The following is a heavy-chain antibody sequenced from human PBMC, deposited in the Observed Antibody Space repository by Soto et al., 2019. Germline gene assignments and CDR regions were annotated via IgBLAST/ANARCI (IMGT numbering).Heavy chain of an antibody. D-gene: IGHD5-12*01. Sequence: GGSLRLSCAASGFTFSSYGMHWVRQAPGKGLEWVAVIWYDGSNKYYADSVKGRFTTSRDNSKNTLYLQMNSLRAEDTAVYYCASEPNSGYDYEDDYWGQGTLVTVSS. J-gene: IGHJ4*02. V-gene: IGHV3-33*01. CDR3: ASEPNSGYDYEDDY. CDR1: GFTFSSYG. CDR2: IWYDGSNK.